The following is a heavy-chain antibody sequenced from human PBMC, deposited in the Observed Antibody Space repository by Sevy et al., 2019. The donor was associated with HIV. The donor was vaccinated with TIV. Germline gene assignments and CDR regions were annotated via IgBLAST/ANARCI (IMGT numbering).Heavy chain of an antibody. J-gene: IGHJ6*02. D-gene: IGHD1-7*01. V-gene: IGHV3-9*01. CDR3: AKDRGTTRYYGMDV. Sequence: SLKISCAASGFTFDDYAMHWVRQAPGKGLEWVSGISWNSGSIGYADSVKGRFTISRDNAKNSLYLQMNSLRAEDTVLYYCAKDRGTTRYYGMDVWGQGTTVTVSS. CDR1: GFTFDDYA. CDR2: ISWNSGSI.